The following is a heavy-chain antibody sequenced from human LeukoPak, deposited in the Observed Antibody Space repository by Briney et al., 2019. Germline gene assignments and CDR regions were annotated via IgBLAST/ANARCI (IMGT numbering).Heavy chain of an antibody. J-gene: IGHJ4*02. CDR2: IIPNTGCT. D-gene: IGHD6-19*01. V-gene: IGHV1-2*02. CDR1: GYSFSGFY. CDR3: AREWLIVVTGTGHLDY. Sequence: ASVKVSCKASGYSFSGFYMHWVRQAPGQGREWMGWIIPNTGCTNYAQKFQGRVTMTRDTTISTAYMELSSLRSDDTAVYYCAREWLIVVTGTGHLDYWGQGTLVTVSS.